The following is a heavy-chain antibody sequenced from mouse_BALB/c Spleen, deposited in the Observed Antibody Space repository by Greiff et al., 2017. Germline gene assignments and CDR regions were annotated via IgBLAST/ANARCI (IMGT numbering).Heavy chain of an antibody. CDR1: GFSLTSYG. V-gene: IGHV2-2*02. CDR2: IWSGGST. Sequence: QVQLQQSGPGLVQPSQSLSITCTVSGFSLTSYGVHWVRQSPGKGLEWLGVIWSGGSTDYNAAFISRLSISKDNSKSQVFFKMNSLQANDTAIYYCARIPPSFYAMDYWGQGTSVTVSS. CDR3: ARIPPSFYAMDY. J-gene: IGHJ4*01.